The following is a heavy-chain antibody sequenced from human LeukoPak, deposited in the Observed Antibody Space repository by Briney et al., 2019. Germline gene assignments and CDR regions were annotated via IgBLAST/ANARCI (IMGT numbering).Heavy chain of an antibody. J-gene: IGHJ4*02. CDR1: GFTFSSYW. D-gene: IGHD3-3*01. V-gene: IGHV3-7*01. CDR3: ARYDFWSGYHPDY. CDR2: IKQDGSEK. Sequence: GGSLRLSCAASGFTFSSYWTSWVRQAPGKGLEWVANIKQDGSEKYYVDSVKGRFTISRDNAKNSLYLQMNSLRAEDTAVYYCARYDFWSGYHPDYWGQGTLVTVSS.